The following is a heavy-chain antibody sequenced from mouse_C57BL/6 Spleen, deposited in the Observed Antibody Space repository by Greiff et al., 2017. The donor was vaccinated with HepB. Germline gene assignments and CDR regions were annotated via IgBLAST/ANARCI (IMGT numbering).Heavy chain of an antibody. Sequence: EVQGVESGGGLVQPGGSLSLSCAASGFTFTDYYMSWVRQPPGKALEWLGFIRNKANGYTTEYSASVKGRFTISRDNSQSILYLQMNALRAEDSATYYCARSSPYDYDGFAYWGQGTLVTVSA. V-gene: IGHV7-3*01. CDR3: ARSSPYDYDGFAY. CDR2: IRNKANGYTT. D-gene: IGHD2-4*01. J-gene: IGHJ3*01. CDR1: GFTFTDYY.